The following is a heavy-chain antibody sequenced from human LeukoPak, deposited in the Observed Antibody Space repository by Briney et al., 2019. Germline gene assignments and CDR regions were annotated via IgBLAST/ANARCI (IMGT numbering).Heavy chain of an antibody. CDR3: AREKTFGGVIVIDY. D-gene: IGHD3-16*02. J-gene: IGHJ4*02. Sequence: GASVKVSCKASGYTLTSYGISWVRQAPGQGLEWMGWISAYNGNTNYAQKLQGRVTMTTDTSTSTAYMELRSLRSDDTAVYYCAREKTFGGVIVIDYWGQGTLVTVSS. CDR2: ISAYNGNT. V-gene: IGHV1-18*01. CDR1: GYTLTSYG.